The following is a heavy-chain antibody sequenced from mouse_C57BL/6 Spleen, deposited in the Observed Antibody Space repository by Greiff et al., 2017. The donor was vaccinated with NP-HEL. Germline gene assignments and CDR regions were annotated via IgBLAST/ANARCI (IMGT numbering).Heavy chain of an antibody. CDR2: IYPGDGDT. CDR1: GYAFSSYW. Sequence: VQLEKGGAELVKPGASVKISCKASGYAFSSYWMNWVKQRPGKGLEWIGQIYPGDGDTNYNGKFKGKATLTADKSSSTAYMQLSSLTSEDSAVYFCASRGYGSSFAYWGQGTLVTVSA. J-gene: IGHJ3*01. V-gene: IGHV1-80*01. D-gene: IGHD1-1*01. CDR3: ASRGYGSSFAY.